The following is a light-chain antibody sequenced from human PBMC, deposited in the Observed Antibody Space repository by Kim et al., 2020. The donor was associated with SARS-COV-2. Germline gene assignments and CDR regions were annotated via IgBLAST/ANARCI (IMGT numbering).Light chain of an antibody. CDR1: QDMHHH. CDR3: QQYRFYAPT. V-gene: IGKV1-16*01. CDR2: ATS. J-gene: IGKJ1*01. Sequence: ASVGNRVTITWRAKQDMHHHLAWFQQKPGKAPKALIFATSTLQAGVPSRFSGSRSGTDFTLTISTLQPEDSATYYCQQYRFYAPTFGQGAKVDIK.